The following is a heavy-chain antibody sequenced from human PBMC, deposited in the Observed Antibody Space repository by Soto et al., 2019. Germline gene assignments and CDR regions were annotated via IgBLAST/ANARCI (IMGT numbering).Heavy chain of an antibody. CDR1: GFSLSTSGVG. D-gene: IGHD4-17*01. V-gene: IGHV2-5*02. CDR3: ARRLATSNYGDSEPINSFAY. Sequence: QITLKESGPTLVKPTQTLTLTCTFSGFSLSTSGVGVGWIRQPPGKALEWLALIYWDDDKRYSPSLKSRLTITKDASQYQLALTMTNMNPLNTATYYSARRLATSNYGDSEPINSFAYWGQGTLVTVSS. J-gene: IGHJ4*02. CDR2: IYWDDDK.